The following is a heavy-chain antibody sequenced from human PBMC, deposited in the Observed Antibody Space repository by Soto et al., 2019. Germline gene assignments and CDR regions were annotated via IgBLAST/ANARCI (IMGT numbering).Heavy chain of an antibody. Sequence: QVQLVQSGAEVKKPGSSVKVSRKASGGTFSSYAISWVRQAPGQGLEWMGGIIPIFGTANYAQKFQGRVTITADESTSTAYMELSSLRSEDTAVYYCARGRGAYCGGDCYSDYFDYWGQGTLVTVSS. CDR2: IIPIFGTA. CDR3: ARGRGAYCGGDCYSDYFDY. J-gene: IGHJ4*02. D-gene: IGHD2-21*02. V-gene: IGHV1-69*01. CDR1: GGTFSSYA.